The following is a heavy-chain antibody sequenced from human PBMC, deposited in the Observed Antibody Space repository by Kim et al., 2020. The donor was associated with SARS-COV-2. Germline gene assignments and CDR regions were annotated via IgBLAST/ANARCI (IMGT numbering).Heavy chain of an antibody. D-gene: IGHD3-22*01. CDR2: IIPIFGTA. V-gene: IGHV1-69*06. CDR1: GGTFSSYA. J-gene: IGHJ2*01. CDR3: ARALGDSSGYRYWYFDL. Sequence: SVKVSCKASGGTFSSYAISWVRQAPGQGLEWMGGIIPIFGTANYAQKFQGRVTITADKSTSTAYMELSSLRSEDTAVYYCARALGDSSGYRYWYFDLWGRGTLVTVSS.